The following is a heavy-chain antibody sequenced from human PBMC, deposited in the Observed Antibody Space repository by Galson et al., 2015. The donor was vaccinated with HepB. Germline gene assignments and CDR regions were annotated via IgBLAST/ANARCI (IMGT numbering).Heavy chain of an antibody. V-gene: IGHV1-18*01. CDR2: ISAYNGNT. Sequence: SVKVSCKASGYTFTSYGISWVRQAPGQGLEWMGWISAYNGNTNYAQKLQGRVTMTTDTSTSTAYMELRSLRSDDTAVYYCARGSGTTSYLNWFDPWGQGTLVTVSS. CDR3: ARGSGTTSYLNWFDP. CDR1: GYTFTSYG. J-gene: IGHJ5*02. D-gene: IGHD1-7*01.